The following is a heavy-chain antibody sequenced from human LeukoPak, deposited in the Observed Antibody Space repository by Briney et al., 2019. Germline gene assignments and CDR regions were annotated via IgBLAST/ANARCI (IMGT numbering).Heavy chain of an antibody. J-gene: IGHJ4*02. D-gene: IGHD3-22*01. V-gene: IGHV4-39*01. Sequence: PSETLSLTCSVSGGSIRSSTYYWGWIRQPPGRGLEWIGTIYYTGNTNYNPSLKSRVTISVGTAKSQFSLKLNSVAAADTAIYYCGRLAVTYYYDSSGLPQYYFDYWGQGKLVTVSS. CDR3: GRLAVTYYYDSSGLPQYYFDY. CDR2: IYYTGNT. CDR1: GGSIRSSTYY.